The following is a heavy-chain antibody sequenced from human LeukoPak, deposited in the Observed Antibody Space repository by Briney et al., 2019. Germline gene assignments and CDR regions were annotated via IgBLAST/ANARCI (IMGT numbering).Heavy chain of an antibody. J-gene: IGHJ5*02. V-gene: IGHV1-18*01. CDR3: ARDLQLERENWFDP. D-gene: IGHD1-1*01. CDR1: GYTFTSYG. Sequence: ASVKVSCKASGYTFTSYGISWVRQAPGQGLEWMGWISAYNGNTNYAQKLQGRVTMTTDTSTSTAYLELRSLRSDDTAVYYCARDLQLERENWFDPWGQGTLVTVSS. CDR2: ISAYNGNT.